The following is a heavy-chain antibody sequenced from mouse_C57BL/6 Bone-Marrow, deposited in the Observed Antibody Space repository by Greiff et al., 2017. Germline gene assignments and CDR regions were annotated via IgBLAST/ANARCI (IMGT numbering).Heavy chain of an antibody. V-gene: IGHV3-6*01. D-gene: IGHD1-1*01. J-gene: IGHJ4*01. Sequence: ESGPGLVKPSQSLSLTCSVTGYSITSGYYWNWIRQFPGNKLEWMGYISYDGSNNYNPSLKNRISITRDTSKNQFFLKLNSVTTEDTATYYCAHYYGSSYAMDYWGQGTSVTVSS. CDR1: GYSITSGYY. CDR3: AHYYGSSYAMDY. CDR2: ISYDGSN.